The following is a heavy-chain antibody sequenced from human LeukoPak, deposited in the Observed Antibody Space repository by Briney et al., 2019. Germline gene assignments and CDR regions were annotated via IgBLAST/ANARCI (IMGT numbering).Heavy chain of an antibody. CDR3: AREERGATSNWFDP. CDR1: GGSIRSSYYY. Sequence: SETLSLTCTVSGGSIRSSYYYWGWIRQPPGKGLEWIGSIYDSGSTYYNPSLKSRVTISVDTSKNQFSLKLNSVTAADTAVYYCAREERGATSNWFDPWGQGTLVTVSS. D-gene: IGHD5-12*01. V-gene: IGHV4-39*02. J-gene: IGHJ5*02. CDR2: IYDSGST.